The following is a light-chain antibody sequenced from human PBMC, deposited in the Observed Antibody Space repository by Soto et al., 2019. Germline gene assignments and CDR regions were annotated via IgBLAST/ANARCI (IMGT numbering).Light chain of an antibody. V-gene: IGLV2-14*03. CDR3: SSYTTSSTSYV. CDR1: SSDVGAYNY. J-gene: IGLJ1*01. CDR2: DVS. Sequence: QSVLTQPASVSGSPGQSITISCTGTSSDVGAYNYVSWYQHHPGEAPKLMIFDVSNRPSGVSNRFSGSKSGNTASLTISGLQADDEADYYCSSYTTSSTSYVFGTGTKVTVL.